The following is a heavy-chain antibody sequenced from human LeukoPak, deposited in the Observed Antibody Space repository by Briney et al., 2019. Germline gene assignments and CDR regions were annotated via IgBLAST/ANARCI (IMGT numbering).Heavy chain of an antibody. CDR3: AKWGDYDVLTGYYVSDY. Sequence: PGASLSLSCAASGFTFSNYAMSWVRQAPGKGLEWVSAITGGGSGIYYADSMKSRFTISRDNSKNTLYLQINSLRAEDTAVYYCAKWGDYDVLTGYYVSDYWGQGTLVTVSS. CDR2: ITGGGSGI. V-gene: IGHV3-23*01. CDR1: GFTFSNYA. D-gene: IGHD3-9*01. J-gene: IGHJ4*02.